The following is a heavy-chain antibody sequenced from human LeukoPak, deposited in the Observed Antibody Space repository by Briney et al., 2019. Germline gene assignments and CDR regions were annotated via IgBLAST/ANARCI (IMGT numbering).Heavy chain of an antibody. CDR1: GYTFTSYG. Sequence: ASVTVSCTASGYTFTSYGISWVRQAPGQGLEWMGWISAYNGNTNYAQKLQGRVTMTTDTSTSTAYMELRSLRSDDTAVYYCARPGAPVAGSPGYFDYWGQGTLVTVSS. J-gene: IGHJ4*02. CDR3: ARPGAPVAGSPGYFDY. D-gene: IGHD6-19*01. CDR2: ISAYNGNT. V-gene: IGHV1-18*01.